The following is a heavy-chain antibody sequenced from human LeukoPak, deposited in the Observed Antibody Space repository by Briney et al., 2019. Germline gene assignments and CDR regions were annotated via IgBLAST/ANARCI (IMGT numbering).Heavy chain of an antibody. CDR2: INSDGSAT. D-gene: IGHD4-17*01. J-gene: IGHJ4*02. Sequence: QPGGSLRLSCAASGFTFSSYWMHWVRQTPGKGLVWVSRINSDGSATRYADSVKGRFTISRDNAKNTLYLQMNSLRAEDTAVYYCARPASDTDYDLYYFDSWGQGTLVTVSS. V-gene: IGHV3-74*01. CDR1: GFTFSSYW. CDR3: ARPASDTDYDLYYFDS.